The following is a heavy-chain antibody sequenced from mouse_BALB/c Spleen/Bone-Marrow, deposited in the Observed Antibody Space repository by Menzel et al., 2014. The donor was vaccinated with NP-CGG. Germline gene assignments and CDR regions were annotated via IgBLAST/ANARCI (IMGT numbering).Heavy chain of an antibody. V-gene: IGHV1-53*01. D-gene: IGHD3-3*01. CDR3: IRSAGTGSAY. Sequence: LQESGTELVKPGASVKLSCKASGYTFTSYYMFWVKQRPGQGLEWIGEVNPSNGGTVFNEKFKSKVTLTVDKSSSTAYIQLSGLTSEDSAVYYCIRSAGTGSAYWGQGTLVTVS. CDR2: VNPSNGGT. J-gene: IGHJ3*01. CDR1: GYTFTSYY.